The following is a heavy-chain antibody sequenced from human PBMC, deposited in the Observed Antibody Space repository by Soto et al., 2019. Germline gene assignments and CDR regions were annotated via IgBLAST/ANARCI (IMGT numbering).Heavy chain of an antibody. CDR2: ISRSHSDI. CDR3: ARDGPNGYIPYYIET. D-gene: IGHD1-26*01. CDR1: GFSIRNFG. V-gene: IGHV3-48*03. J-gene: IGHJ5*02. Sequence: GSLRLSCSASGFSIRNFGIFWVRQAAGRGLEWILFISRSHSDIYYADSVKGRFTISRDNAKNSMFLQMNRLRHEDRALYYCARDGPNGYIPYYIETWGPGVPVTASS.